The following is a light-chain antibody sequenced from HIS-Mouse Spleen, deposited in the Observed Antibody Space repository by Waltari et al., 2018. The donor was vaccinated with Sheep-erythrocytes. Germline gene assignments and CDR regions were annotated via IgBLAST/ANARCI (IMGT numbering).Light chain of an antibody. V-gene: IGLV2-8*01. CDR2: EVS. Sequence: QSALTQPPSASGSPGQSVTISCTGTSSDVGGSNYVSWYHQHPGKAPKPMIYEVSKRPSGVPDRFSGSKSGNTASLTVSGLQAEDEADYYCSSYAGSNNWVFGGGTKLTVL. CDR1: SSDVGGSNY. CDR3: SSYAGSNNWV. J-gene: IGLJ3*02.